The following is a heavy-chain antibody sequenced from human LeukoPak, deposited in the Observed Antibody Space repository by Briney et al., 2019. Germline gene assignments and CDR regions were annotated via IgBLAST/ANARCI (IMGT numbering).Heavy chain of an antibody. CDR3: ARDSSGWYAPRWFDP. V-gene: IGHV4-39*07. CDR2: IYYSGST. Sequence: SETLSLTCTVSGGSISSSSYYWGWIRQPPGKGLEWIGSIYYSGSTHYNPSLKSRVTISVDTSKNQFSLKLSSVTAADTAVYYCARDSSGWYAPRWFDPWGQGTLVTVSS. D-gene: IGHD6-19*01. CDR1: GGSISSSSYY. J-gene: IGHJ5*02.